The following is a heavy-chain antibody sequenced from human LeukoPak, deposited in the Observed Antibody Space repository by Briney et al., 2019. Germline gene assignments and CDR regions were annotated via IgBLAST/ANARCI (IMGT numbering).Heavy chain of an antibody. CDR3: AREAGGSGYYLNYFDY. V-gene: IGHV3-53*01. J-gene: IGHJ4*02. Sequence: PGGSLRLSCAASGFTVSSNYMSWVRQAPGKGLEWVSVIYSGGSTYYADSVKGRFTISRDNSKNTLYLQMNSLRAEDTAVYYCAREAGGSGYYLNYFDYWGQGTLVTVSS. D-gene: IGHD3-22*01. CDR1: GFTVSSNY. CDR2: IYSGGST.